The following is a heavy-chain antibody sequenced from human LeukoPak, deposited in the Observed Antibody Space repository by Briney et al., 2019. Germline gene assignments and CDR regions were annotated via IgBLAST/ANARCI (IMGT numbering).Heavy chain of an antibody. CDR2: IYSTGST. J-gene: IGHJ3*02. V-gene: IGHV4-59*08. CDR3: ARRSVVTAINFDTFDI. CDR1: GFTFSSYS. D-gene: IGHD2-21*02. Sequence: GSLRLSCAASGFTFSSYSMNWFRQAPGKGLEWIGYIYSTGSTNYNPSLRGRVIMSLDTSKNQFSLELSSVTAADTALYYCARRSVVTAINFDTFDIWGQGTMVTVSS.